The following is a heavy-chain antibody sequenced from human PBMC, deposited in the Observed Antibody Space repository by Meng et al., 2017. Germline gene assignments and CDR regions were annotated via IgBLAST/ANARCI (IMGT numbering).Heavy chain of an antibody. CDR2: INPNSGGT. V-gene: IGHV1-2*02. CDR3: AREWYSSSWFLPDYYYGMDV. J-gene: IGHJ6*02. D-gene: IGHD6-13*01. Sequence: ASVKVSCKASGYTFTGYYMHWVRQAPGQGLEWMGWINPNSGGTNYAQKFQGRVTMTRDTSISTAYMELSRLRSDDTAVYYCAREWYSSSWFLPDYYYGMDVWGQGTTVTVSS. CDR1: GYTFTGYY.